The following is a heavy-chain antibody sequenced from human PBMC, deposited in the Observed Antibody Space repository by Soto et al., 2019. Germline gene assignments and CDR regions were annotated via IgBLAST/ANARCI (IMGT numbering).Heavy chain of an antibody. J-gene: IGHJ3*02. Sequence: QVQLQESGPGLVKPSGTLSLTCAVSGGSIISSNWWTWVRQPPGKGLEWIGESIHTGTANYNPSLKSRVTISVDNSKNQFSLNLFSVTAADTAVYYCARLGPGATTVTTGAAFDIWGQGTRVTVSS. CDR2: SIHTGTA. CDR3: ARLGPGATTVTTGAAFDI. D-gene: IGHD4-17*01. CDR1: GGSIISSNW. V-gene: IGHV4-4*02.